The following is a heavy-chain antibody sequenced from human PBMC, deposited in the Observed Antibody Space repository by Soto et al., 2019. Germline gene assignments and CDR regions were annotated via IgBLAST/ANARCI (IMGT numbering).Heavy chain of an antibody. J-gene: IGHJ5*02. Sequence: SETLSLTCAVYGGSFSGYYWSWIRQPPGKGLEWIGEINHSGSTNYNPALKSRVTISVETSKNQFSLKLSSVTAADTAVYYCAGGYCSGGSCSHWFDPWGQGTLVTVSS. V-gene: IGHV4-34*01. CDR3: AGGYCSGGSCSHWFDP. CDR2: INHSGST. D-gene: IGHD2-15*01. CDR1: GGSFSGYY.